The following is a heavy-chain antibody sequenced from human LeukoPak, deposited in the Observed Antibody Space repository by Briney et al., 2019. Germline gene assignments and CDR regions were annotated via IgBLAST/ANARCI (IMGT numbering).Heavy chain of an antibody. CDR3: ARHLGIAVAALDY. V-gene: IGHV4-59*08. CDR1: GGSISSYY. D-gene: IGHD6-19*01. CDR2: IYYSGST. J-gene: IGHJ4*02. Sequence: SETLSLTCTVSGGSISSYYWSWIRQPPGKGLEWIGYIYYSGSTNYNPSLKSRVTISVDTSKNQFSLKLSSVTAADTAVYYCARHLGIAVAALDYWGQGTLVTVSS.